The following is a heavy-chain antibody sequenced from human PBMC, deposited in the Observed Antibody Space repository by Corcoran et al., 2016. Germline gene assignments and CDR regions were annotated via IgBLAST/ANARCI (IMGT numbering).Heavy chain of an antibody. CDR3: ARTHSPIVLMVYAIEAYYYGMDV. CDR1: GGTFSSYA. V-gene: IGHV1-69*06. CDR2: IIPIFGTA. J-gene: IGHJ6*02. Sequence: QVQLVQSGAEVKKPGSSVKVSCKASGGTFSSYAISWVRQAPGQGLEWMGGIIPIFGTANYAQKFQGRVTITADKSTSTAYMELSSLRSEDTAVYYCARTHSPIVLMVYAIEAYYYGMDVWGQGTTVTVSS. D-gene: IGHD2-8*01.